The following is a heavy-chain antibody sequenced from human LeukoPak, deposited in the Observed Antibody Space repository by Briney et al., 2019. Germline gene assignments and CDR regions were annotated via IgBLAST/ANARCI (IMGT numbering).Heavy chain of an antibody. J-gene: IGHJ4*02. Sequence: SETLSLTCTVSGGSISPLYWGWIRQPPGKGLDFIGYIYYSGTTNYNPSLRSRVTLSVDTSKNQFSLKLSSVTAADTAVYYCARGGVAAKYYFDYWGPRTPVTVSS. D-gene: IGHD3-10*01. CDR1: GGSISPLY. CDR3: ARGGVAAKYYFDY. V-gene: IGHV4-59*11. CDR2: IYYSGTT.